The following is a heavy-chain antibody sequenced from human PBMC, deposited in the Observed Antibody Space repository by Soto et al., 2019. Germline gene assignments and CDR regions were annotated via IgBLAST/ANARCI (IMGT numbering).Heavy chain of an antibody. V-gene: IGHV3-48*03. CDR3: ARGGVV. J-gene: IGHJ4*02. CDR2: ISERGITT. Sequence: PGGSLRLSGVASGFNFSDFDMNWVRQAPGRGLEWISLISERGITTTYADSVRSRFTVSRDNAQSSLYLQMDRLTVEDTGVYYCARGGVVWGRGVLVTVSS. D-gene: IGHD2-8*01. CDR1: GFNFSDFD.